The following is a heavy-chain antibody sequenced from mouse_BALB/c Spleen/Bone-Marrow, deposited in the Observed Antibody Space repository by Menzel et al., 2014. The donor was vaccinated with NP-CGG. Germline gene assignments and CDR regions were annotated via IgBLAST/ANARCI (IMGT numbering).Heavy chain of an antibody. CDR3: ARPYYGNNDAIDC. J-gene: IGHJ4*01. Sequence: VHLQQSGPELVKPGASVKMSCKASGYTFSSSVMHWGKQKPGQGLEWIVYINPYNDGTKYNEKFKGKATLTSDKSSIRPYLELSSLASEDSAVYYCARPYYGNNDAIDCWGQGTSVSVSS. CDR1: GYTFSSSV. D-gene: IGHD2-10*01. CDR2: INPYNDGT. V-gene: IGHV1-14*01.